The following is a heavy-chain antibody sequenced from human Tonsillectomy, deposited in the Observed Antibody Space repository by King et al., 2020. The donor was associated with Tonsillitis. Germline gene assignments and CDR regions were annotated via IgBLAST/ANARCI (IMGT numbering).Heavy chain of an antibody. CDR1: GGSVSSGSYY. CDR3: ARDLLGRGTMVRVENWYFDL. Sequence: QLQESGPGLVKPSETLSLTCTVSGGSVSSGSYYWSWIRQPPGKGLEWIGYIYYSGSTNYKPSLKSRVTISVDTSKNQFSLKLSSVTAADTAVYYCARDLLGRGTMVRVENWYFDLWGRGTLVTVSS. CDR2: IYYSGST. V-gene: IGHV4-61*01. J-gene: IGHJ2*01. D-gene: IGHD3-10*01.